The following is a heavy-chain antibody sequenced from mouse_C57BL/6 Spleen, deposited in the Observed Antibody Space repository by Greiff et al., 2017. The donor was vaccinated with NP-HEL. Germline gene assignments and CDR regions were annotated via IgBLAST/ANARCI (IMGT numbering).Heavy chain of an antibody. Sequence: QQGGAELVRPGASVKLSCTASGFNITDDYMHWVKQRPEQGLEWIGWLDAENGDTEYASQFQGKATITADPSSNTAYLQLSSLTSEDTADYYCTFPGLRRSGAMDYWGQGTSVTVSS. V-gene: IGHV14-4*01. D-gene: IGHD2-2*01. CDR1: GFNITDDY. CDR3: TFPGLRRSGAMDY. CDR2: LDAENGDT. J-gene: IGHJ4*01.